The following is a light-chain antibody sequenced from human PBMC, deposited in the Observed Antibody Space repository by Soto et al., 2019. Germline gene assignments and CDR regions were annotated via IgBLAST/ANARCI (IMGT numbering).Light chain of an antibody. Sequence: EIVLTQSPATLSLSPGEGATLSCRASQSFSSSYLGWYQQKPGQAPRLLIYAASSRATGIPDRFSGSGSGADFTLTISRLEPEDFAVYYCQQYGSSPRTFGQGTKV. CDR3: QQYGSSPRT. V-gene: IGKV3-20*01. J-gene: IGKJ1*01. CDR1: QSFSSSY. CDR2: AAS.